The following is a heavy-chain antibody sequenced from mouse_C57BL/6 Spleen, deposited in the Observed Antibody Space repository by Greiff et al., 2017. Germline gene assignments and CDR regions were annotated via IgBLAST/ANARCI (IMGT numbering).Heavy chain of an antibody. CDR1: GFTFSDYY. D-gene: IGHD3-1*01. V-gene: IGHV5-16*01. CDR3: AREGGYGFDD. Sequence: EVQVVESEGGLVQPGSSMKLSCTASGFTFSDYYMAWVRQVPEKGLEWVANINYDGSSTYYLDSLKSRFIISRDNAKNILYLQMSSLKSEDTATYYCAREGGYGFDDWGQGTTLTVAS. J-gene: IGHJ2*01. CDR2: INYDGSST.